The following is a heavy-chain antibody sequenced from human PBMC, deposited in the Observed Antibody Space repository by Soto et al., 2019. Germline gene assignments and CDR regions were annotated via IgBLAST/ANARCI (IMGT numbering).Heavy chain of an antibody. V-gene: IGHV1-69*08. J-gene: IGHJ5*02. CDR1: GGTFSSYT. CDR2: IIPILGKT. Sequence: ASVKVSCKASGGTFSSYTISWVRQAPGQGLEWMGRIIPILGKTNYAQKFQGRVTITVDKSTSTAYMELNSLRYEDTAVYYCARERWASGSRWLDPWGQGTLVTVSS. CDR3: ARERWASGSRWLDP. D-gene: IGHD6-19*01.